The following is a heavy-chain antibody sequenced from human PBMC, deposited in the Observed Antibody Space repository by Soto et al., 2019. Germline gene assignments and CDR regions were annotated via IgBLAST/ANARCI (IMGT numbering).Heavy chain of an antibody. CDR1: GFTFNTYD. CDR3: GRSGTARLLSHSWLDT. V-gene: IGHV3-21*03. D-gene: IGHD2-2*01. CDR2: ITTSSAYI. Sequence: EVQLVESGGGLVKPGGSLRLSCAASGFTFNTYDMNWVRQAPGKGLEWVSSITTSSAYIYYADSLKGRITISRDNAKNSLFLQRNSLRAEDTSVYYCGRSGTARLLSHSWLDTWGQGTLVTVSS. J-gene: IGHJ5*02.